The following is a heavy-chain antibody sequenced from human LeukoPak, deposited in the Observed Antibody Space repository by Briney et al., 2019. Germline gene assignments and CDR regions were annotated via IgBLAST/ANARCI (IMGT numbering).Heavy chain of an antibody. Sequence: SVKVSCKASGGTFSSYAISWVRQAPGQGLEWMGRIIPILGIANYAQKFQGRVTITADKSTSTAYMELSSLRSEDTAVCYCARGDIVVVPAAIPTTGLDYWGQGTLVTVSS. J-gene: IGHJ4*02. CDR3: ARGDIVVVPAAIPTTGLDY. D-gene: IGHD2-2*01. V-gene: IGHV1-69*04. CDR2: IIPILGIA. CDR1: GGTFSSYA.